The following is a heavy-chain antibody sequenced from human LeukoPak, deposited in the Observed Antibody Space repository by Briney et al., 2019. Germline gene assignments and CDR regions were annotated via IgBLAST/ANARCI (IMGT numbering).Heavy chain of an antibody. CDR3: ARGRYYDYVWGSYRSRRKTTFDY. V-gene: IGHV4-34*01. J-gene: IGHJ4*02. CDR2: INHSGST. D-gene: IGHD3-16*02. Sequence: SETLSLTCAVYGGSFSGYYWSWIRQPPGKGLEWIGEINHSGSTNYNPSLKSRVTISVDTSKNQFSLKLSSVTAADTAVYYCARGRYYDYVWGSYRSRRKTTFDYWGQGTLVTVSS. CDR1: GGSFSGYY.